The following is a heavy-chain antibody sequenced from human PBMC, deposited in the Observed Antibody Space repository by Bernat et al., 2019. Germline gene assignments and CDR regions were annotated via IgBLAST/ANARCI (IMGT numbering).Heavy chain of an antibody. V-gene: IGHV4-59*01. Sequence: QVQLQESGPGLVKPSETLSLTCTVSGGSISSYYWSWIRKPPGKGLEWIGDIYYSGSTNYNPSLKSRVTISIDTSKNQFSLKLSSVTAADTAVYYCAREVVVISSWFDPWGQGTLVTVSS. CDR2: IYYSGST. D-gene: IGHD3-22*01. J-gene: IGHJ5*02. CDR1: GGSISSYY. CDR3: AREVVVISSWFDP.